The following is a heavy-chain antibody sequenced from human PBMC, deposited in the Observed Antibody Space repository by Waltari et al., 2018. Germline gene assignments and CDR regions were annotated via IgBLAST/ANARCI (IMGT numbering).Heavy chain of an antibody. CDR1: GFTFSSYG. CDR3: AKPGYCSGGSCYRAEYFQH. CDR2: IRYDGSNK. J-gene: IGHJ1*01. D-gene: IGHD2-15*01. Sequence: QVQLVESGGGVVQPGGSLRLSCAASGFTFSSYGMHWVRRAPGKGLEWVAFIRYDGSNKYYADSVKGRFTISRDNSKNTLYLQMNSLRAEDTAVYYCAKPGYCSGGSCYRAEYFQHWGQGTLVTVSS. V-gene: IGHV3-30*02.